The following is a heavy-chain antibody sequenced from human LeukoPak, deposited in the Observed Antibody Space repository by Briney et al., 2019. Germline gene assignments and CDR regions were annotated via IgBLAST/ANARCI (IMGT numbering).Heavy chain of an antibody. V-gene: IGHV5-51*01. CDR2: IYPGDSDT. D-gene: IGHD3-22*01. CDR3: ARSGYDSSGYLVGFDY. CDR1: GYSFTRKW. Sequence: TGESLKISCKGSGYSFTRKWIGWVRQMPGKGLEWMAIIYPGDSDTTYSPSFHGQVTISADKSINTAYLQWSSLKASDTAMYYCARSGYDSSGYLVGFDYWGQGTLVTVSS. J-gene: IGHJ4*02.